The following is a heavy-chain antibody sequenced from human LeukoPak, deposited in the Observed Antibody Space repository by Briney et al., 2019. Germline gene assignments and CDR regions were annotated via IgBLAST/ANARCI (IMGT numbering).Heavy chain of an antibody. Sequence: GGSLRLPCAASGFTFSSYAMSWVRQAPGKGLEWVSAIGGSGGSTYYADSVKGRFTISRDNSKNTLYLQMNSLRAEDTAVYYCATSPYYYDSSAPLGYWGQGTLVTVSS. CDR3: ATSPYYYDSSAPLGY. D-gene: IGHD3-22*01. J-gene: IGHJ4*02. CDR1: GFTFSSYA. V-gene: IGHV3-23*01. CDR2: IGGSGGST.